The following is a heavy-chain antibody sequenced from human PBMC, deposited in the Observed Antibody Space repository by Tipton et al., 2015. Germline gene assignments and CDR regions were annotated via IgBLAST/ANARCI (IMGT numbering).Heavy chain of an antibody. J-gene: IGHJ6*02. CDR3: AKAYWDTIVLPADRRPSYYYGMDV. V-gene: IGHV3-23*01. CDR2: ISAGGGDT. Sequence: SLRLSCAASGFTFSRYWMTWVRQAPGKGLEWVSSISAGGGDTFYADSVKGRFTISRDNSKNTLSLQMNSLRAEDTAVYYCAKAYWDTIVLPADRRPSYYYGMDVWGQGTTVTASS. CDR1: GFTFSRYW. D-gene: IGHD4/OR15-4a*01.